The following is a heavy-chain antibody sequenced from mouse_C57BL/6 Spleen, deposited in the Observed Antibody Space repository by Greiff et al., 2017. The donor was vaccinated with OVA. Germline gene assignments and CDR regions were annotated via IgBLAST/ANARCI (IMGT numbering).Heavy chain of an antibody. D-gene: IGHD1-1*01. CDR3: AREDYGSPYFDY. CDR2: ISYDGSN. V-gene: IGHV3-6*01. CDR1: GYSITSGYY. Sequence: EVKLEESGPGLVKPSQSLSLTCSVTGYSITSGYYWNWIRQFPGNKLEWMGYISYDGSNNYNPSLKNRISITRDTSKNQFFLKLNSVTTEDTATYYCAREDYGSPYFDYWGQGTTLTVSS. J-gene: IGHJ2*01.